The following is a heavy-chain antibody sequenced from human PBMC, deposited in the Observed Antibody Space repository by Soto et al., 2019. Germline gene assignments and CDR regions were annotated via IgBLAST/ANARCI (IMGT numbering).Heavy chain of an antibody. V-gene: IGHV1-69*06. J-gene: IGHJ4*02. CDR3: ARGRYSGYDLGRFDY. CDR2: IIPIFGTA. Sequence: QVQLVQSGAEVKKPGSSVKVSCKASGGTFSSYAISWVRQAPGQGLEWMGGIIPIFGTANYAQKFQGRVTITADKSASKAYRELGSQRSEDRAVYYGARGRYSGYDLGRFDYWGQGTLVTVSS. D-gene: IGHD5-12*01. CDR1: GGTFSSYA.